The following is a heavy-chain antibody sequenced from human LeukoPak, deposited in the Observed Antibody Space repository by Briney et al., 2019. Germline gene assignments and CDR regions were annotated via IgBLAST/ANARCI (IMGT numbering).Heavy chain of an antibody. J-gene: IGHJ3*02. CDR1: GFIFSSYV. CDR3: AKTLGEFTSAFDI. Sequence: GGSLRLSCAASGFIFSSYVMSWVRQAPGKGLEWVSAISVSGGSTYYADSVKGRFTVSRDNSENTLYLQMNSLRAEDTAVYYCAKTLGEFTSAFDIWGQGTMVTVSS. D-gene: IGHD3-3*01. V-gene: IGHV3-23*01. CDR2: ISVSGGST.